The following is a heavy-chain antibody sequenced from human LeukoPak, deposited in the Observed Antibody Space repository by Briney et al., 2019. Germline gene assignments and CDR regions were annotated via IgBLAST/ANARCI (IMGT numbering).Heavy chain of an antibody. CDR1: GGSSSGYY. CDR2: IYYSGST. Sequence: PSETLSLTCAVYGGSSSGYYWGWIRQPPGKGLEWIGSIYYSGSTYYNPSLDSRITISVDTSKNQFSLKLSSVTAADTAVYYCARHNRRDIYDIVGATFDYWGQGTLVTVSS. V-gene: IGHV4-39*01. CDR3: ARHNRRDIYDIVGATFDY. D-gene: IGHD1-26*01. J-gene: IGHJ4*02.